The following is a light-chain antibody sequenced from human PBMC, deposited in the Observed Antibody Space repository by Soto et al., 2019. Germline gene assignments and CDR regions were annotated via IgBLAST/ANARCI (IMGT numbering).Light chain of an antibody. Sequence: DIQMTQSPSTLSASVGDRVTITCLSSQSISTWLAWYQQIPGSAPKILIYGASSLESGVPSRVSGSGSGTEFTLTISGLQPDDFATYYCQQYNGSFGQGTRVEIK. V-gene: IGKV1-5*01. CDR2: GAS. CDR3: QQYNGS. CDR1: QSISTW. J-gene: IGKJ1*01.